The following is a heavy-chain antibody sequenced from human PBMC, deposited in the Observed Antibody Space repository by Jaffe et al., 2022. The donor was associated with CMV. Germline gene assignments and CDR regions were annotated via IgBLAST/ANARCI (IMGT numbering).Heavy chain of an antibody. D-gene: IGHD3-16*01. Sequence: QVQLVESGGGVVQPGRSLRLSCAASGFTFSSYGMHWVRQAPGKGLEWVAVIWYDGSNKYYADSVKGRFTISRDNSKNTLYLQMNSLRAEDTAVYYCALGGNYYYYYMDVWGKGTTVTVSS. CDR3: ALGGNYYYYYMDV. J-gene: IGHJ6*03. CDR1: GFTFSSYG. V-gene: IGHV3-33*08. CDR2: IWYDGSNK.